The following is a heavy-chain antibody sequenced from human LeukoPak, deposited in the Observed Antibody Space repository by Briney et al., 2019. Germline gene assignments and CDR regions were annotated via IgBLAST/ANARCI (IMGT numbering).Heavy chain of an antibody. CDR1: GFTFSSYS. V-gene: IGHV3-21*01. D-gene: IGHD3-22*01. CDR3: SPRIYYYDSSGYYTHNYNWFDP. J-gene: IGHJ5*02. Sequence: PGGSLRLSCAASGFTFSSYSRNWVRQAPGKGLEWISSISSSSSYIYYAYSVKRRFTISRDNAKNSLYLQINSITAEDTAVYYCSPRIYYYDSSGYYTHNYNWFDPWGQGTLVTVSS. CDR2: ISSSSSYI.